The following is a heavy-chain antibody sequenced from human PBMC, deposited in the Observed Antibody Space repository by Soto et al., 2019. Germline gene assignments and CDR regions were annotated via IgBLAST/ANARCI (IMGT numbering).Heavy chain of an antibody. J-gene: IGHJ5*01. D-gene: IGHD3-3*01. CDR2: ISTEPYGAAT. CDR1: GFRFGDYG. Sequence: VQLVESGGGLVQPGRSMRLSCATSGFRFGDYGMSWFRQAPGKGLEWVGFISTEPYGAATQYAAAVKGRFTITRDDSKRIVDLQMSSLKTEDTALYYCSRKVTLSGVVLPTHWFDSWGQGTLVTVSS. V-gene: IGHV3-49*03. CDR3: SRKVTLSGVVLPTHWFDS.